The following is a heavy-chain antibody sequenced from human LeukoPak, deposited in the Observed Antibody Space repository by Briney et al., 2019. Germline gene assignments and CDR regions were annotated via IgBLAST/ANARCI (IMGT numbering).Heavy chain of an antibody. J-gene: IGHJ3*02. V-gene: IGHV4-59*01. D-gene: IGHD3-10*01. CDR2: IYYSGST. CDR3: ARESYYYGSGSSQAGFDI. Sequence: SETLSLTCTVSGGSISSYYWSWIRQPPGKGLEWIGYIYYSGSTNYNPSLKSRVTISVDTSKNQFSLKLSPVTAADTAVYYCARESYYYGSGSSQAGFDIWGQGTMVTVSS. CDR1: GGSISSYY.